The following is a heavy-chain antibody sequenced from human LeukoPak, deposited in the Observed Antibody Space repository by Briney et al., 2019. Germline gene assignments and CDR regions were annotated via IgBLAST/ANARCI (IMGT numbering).Heavy chain of an antibody. J-gene: IGHJ3*01. Sequence: PSETLSLTCTVSGGSISSGDYYWSWIRQPPGKGLEWIGYIYYSGSTYYNPSLKSRVTMSVDTSRNQFSLKLNSVTAADTAIYYCARAPSGGIPGVPFDAFDFWGQGTMVTVSS. V-gene: IGHV4-30-4*02. CDR2: IYYSGST. D-gene: IGHD2-8*02. CDR3: ARAPSGGIPGVPFDAFDF. CDR1: GGSISSGDYY.